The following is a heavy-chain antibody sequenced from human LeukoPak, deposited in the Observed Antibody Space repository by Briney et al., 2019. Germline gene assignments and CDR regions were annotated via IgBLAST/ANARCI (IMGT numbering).Heavy chain of an antibody. CDR3: EGNRIFDY. J-gene: IGHJ4*02. Sequence: GRSLRLSCAASGFTFDDYAMHWVRQAPGKGLEWVSGISWNSGSIGYADSVKGRFTISRDNSKNTLYLQMNSLRAEDTAVYYCEGNRIFDYWGQGTLFTVSS. V-gene: IGHV3-9*01. CDR1: GFTFDDYA. D-gene: IGHD1-14*01. CDR2: ISWNSGSI.